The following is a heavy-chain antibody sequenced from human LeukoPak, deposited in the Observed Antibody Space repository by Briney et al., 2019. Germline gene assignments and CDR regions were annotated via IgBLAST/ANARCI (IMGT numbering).Heavy chain of an antibody. CDR1: GFTFSDYY. Sequence: GGSLRLSCAASGFTFSDYYMSWIRQAPGKGLEWVSYISSSGSTIYYADSVKGRFTISRDNAKNSLYLQMNSLRAVDTAVYYCARMDIVATSFDYWGQGTLVTVSS. J-gene: IGHJ4*02. D-gene: IGHD5-12*01. CDR2: ISSSGSTI. CDR3: ARMDIVATSFDY. V-gene: IGHV3-11*01.